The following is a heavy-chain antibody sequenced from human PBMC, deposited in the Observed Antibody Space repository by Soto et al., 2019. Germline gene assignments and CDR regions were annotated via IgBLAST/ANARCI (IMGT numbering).Heavy chain of an antibody. Sequence: QVHLVQSGAEMKKPGSSVKVSCKVSGGDLTNSGISWVRQAPGQGLEWMGGIFPLLAMVDYSQKFQGRVTITADESTNTAYMDLGRLKSDDPAVYYCAKEDGTGFNSWGQGTLVIVSS. CDR3: AKEDGTGFNS. V-gene: IGHV1-69*04. J-gene: IGHJ5*01. CDR1: GGDLTNSG. CDR2: IFPLLAMV. D-gene: IGHD1-1*01.